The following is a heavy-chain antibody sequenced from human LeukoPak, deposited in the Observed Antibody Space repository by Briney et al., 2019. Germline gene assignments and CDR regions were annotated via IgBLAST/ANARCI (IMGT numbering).Heavy chain of an antibody. V-gene: IGHV4-61*02. J-gene: IGHJ3*02. CDR3: ARDYPVVPYYYDSSGYYPGI. Sequence: SQTLSLTCTLCGGSISSGSYYWSWIRQPAGKGLEWLGRIYTSGSTNYNPSLKSRVTISVAPSKNQFSLKLSSVTAADTAVYYCARDYPVVPYYYDSSGYYPGIWGQGTMVIVSS. CDR2: IYTSGST. D-gene: IGHD3-22*01. CDR1: GGSISSGSYY.